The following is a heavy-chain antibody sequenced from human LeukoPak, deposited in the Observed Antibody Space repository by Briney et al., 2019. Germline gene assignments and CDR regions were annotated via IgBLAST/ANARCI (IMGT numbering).Heavy chain of an antibody. V-gene: IGHV3-23*01. Sequence: GASLRLSCAASGFTFRNYAMSWVRQAPGKGLEWVSAITGSGDTTYYADSVKGRFTISRDNSKNTLYVEMNTLRAEDTAVYYCAKWGDYDILTGYYVSGFWGQGTLVTVSS. D-gene: IGHD3-9*01. CDR3: AKWGDYDILTGYYVSGF. J-gene: IGHJ4*02. CDR2: ITGSGDTT. CDR1: GFTFRNYA.